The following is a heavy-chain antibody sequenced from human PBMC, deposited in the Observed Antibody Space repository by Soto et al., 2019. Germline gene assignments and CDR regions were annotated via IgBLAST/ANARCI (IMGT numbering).Heavy chain of an antibody. Sequence: QEQLVPSGAEVKKPGASVKVSCKTSGYTFTDYDINWVRQATGQGLDWIGWMNPNSGETGYAQKFQGRVTMNRSASLSTAYLELSSLRSEDTAVYYCARVAVADRPRWSNWFDPWGQGPLVTVSS. CDR2: MNPNSGET. V-gene: IGHV1-8*01. J-gene: IGHJ5*02. CDR3: ARVAVADRPRWSNWFDP. CDR1: GYTFTDYD. D-gene: IGHD6-19*01.